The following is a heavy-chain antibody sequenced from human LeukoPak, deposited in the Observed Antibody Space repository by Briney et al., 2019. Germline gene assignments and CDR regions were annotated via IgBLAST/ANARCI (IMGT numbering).Heavy chain of an antibody. Sequence: GASVKVSCKASGGTFSSYAISWVRQAPGQGLEWMGWMNPNSGNTGYAQKFQGRVTMTRNTSISTAYMELSSPRSDDTAVYYCARDFVLYCSGGSCYPSPNQFDYWGQGTLVTVSS. CDR1: GGTFSSYA. D-gene: IGHD2-15*01. CDR2: MNPNSGNT. J-gene: IGHJ4*02. V-gene: IGHV1-8*02. CDR3: ARDFVLYCSGGSCYPSPNQFDY.